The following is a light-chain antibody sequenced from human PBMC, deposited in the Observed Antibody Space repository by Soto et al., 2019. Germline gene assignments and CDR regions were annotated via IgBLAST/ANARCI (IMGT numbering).Light chain of an antibody. V-gene: IGKV3-20*01. CDR2: GAS. Sequence: EIVLTQSPGTLSLSPGETATLSCRASQSIRSSYIGWYQQRPGQAPRLLSYGASSRATGIPDRFSGSGSGTDFTLTISRLDPEDFAVYYCHQYGRFPRTFGQGTKVEIK. CDR1: QSIRSSY. J-gene: IGKJ1*01. CDR3: HQYGRFPRT.